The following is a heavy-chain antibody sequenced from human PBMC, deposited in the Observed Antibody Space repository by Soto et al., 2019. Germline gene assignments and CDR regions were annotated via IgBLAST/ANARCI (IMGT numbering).Heavy chain of an antibody. CDR1: GFSFGSFG. CDR3: ARRTLSFDFAS. Sequence: QIQLVESGGGVVQPGGSLRLSCSASGFSFGSFGMHWVRQAPGEGLEWVAFISRDGSNSFYGDSVKGRFTLSRDNSRNTVYLQMSNTRDEDTALYYCARRTLSFDFASGGQGTLVIVSS. J-gene: IGHJ4*02. V-gene: IGHV3-30*03. CDR2: ISRDGSNS.